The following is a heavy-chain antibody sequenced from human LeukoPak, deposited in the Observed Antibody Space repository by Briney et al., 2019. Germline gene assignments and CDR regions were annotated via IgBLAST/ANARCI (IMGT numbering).Heavy chain of an antibody. CDR1: GFTFSDYN. Sequence: GGSLRLSCAASGFTFSDYNMNWVRQAPGKGLEWVSSISSSSSYIYYADSVKGRFTISRDNAKNSLYLQVNSLRVEDTAVYYCARRTKFGDFDYWGQGTLVTVSS. V-gene: IGHV3-21*01. D-gene: IGHD3-10*01. J-gene: IGHJ4*02. CDR2: ISSSSSYI. CDR3: ARRTKFGDFDY.